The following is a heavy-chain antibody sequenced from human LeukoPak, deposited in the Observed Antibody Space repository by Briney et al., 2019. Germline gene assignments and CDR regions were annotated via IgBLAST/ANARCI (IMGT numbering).Heavy chain of an antibody. J-gene: IGHJ4*02. Sequence: ASVKVSCKASGYTFTGYYMHWVRQAPGQGLEWMGWINPNSGGTNYAQKFQGRVTMTRDTSISTAYMELSRLRSDDTAVYYCATPEYYYDSSGYYYFDYWGQGTLVTVSS. D-gene: IGHD3-22*01. CDR1: GYTFTGYY. CDR2: INPNSGGT. V-gene: IGHV1-2*02. CDR3: ATPEYYYDSSGYYYFDY.